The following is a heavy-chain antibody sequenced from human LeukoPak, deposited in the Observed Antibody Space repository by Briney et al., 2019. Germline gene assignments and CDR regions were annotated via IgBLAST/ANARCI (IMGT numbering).Heavy chain of an antibody. D-gene: IGHD3-10*01. Sequence: GSLRLSLASPWFNVRSQYMGLVRQAPGKGLEVVSVIYSGGSTYYADSVKGRFTISRDNSKNTLYLQMNSLRAEDTAVYYCASTRGVIIRAAFDIWGQGTMVTVSS. CDR1: WFNVRSQY. CDR2: IYSGGST. J-gene: IGHJ3*02. CDR3: ASTRGVIIRAAFDI. V-gene: IGHV3-53*01.